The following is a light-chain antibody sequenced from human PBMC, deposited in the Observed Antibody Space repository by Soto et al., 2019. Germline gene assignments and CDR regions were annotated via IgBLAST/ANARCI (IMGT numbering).Light chain of an antibody. J-gene: IGLJ2*01. CDR1: KLGTKY. V-gene: IGLV3-1*01. CDR3: QAWDRSTVV. Sequence: SYELTQPPSVSVSPGQTASITCSGDKLGTKYACWYQQKPGQSPVLVIYRDTKRPSGIPERFAGSNSGNTATLTISGTQAMDEADYYCQAWDRSTVVFGGGTKVTVL. CDR2: RDT.